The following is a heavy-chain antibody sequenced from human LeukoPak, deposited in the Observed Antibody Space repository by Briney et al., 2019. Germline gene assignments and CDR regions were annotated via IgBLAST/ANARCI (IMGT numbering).Heavy chain of an antibody. CDR1: GYTFTSYG. J-gene: IGHJ4*02. CDR3: ARDVGIAAAGVMGELDY. CDR2: ISAYNGNT. V-gene: IGHV1-18*01. Sequence: GASVKVSCKASGYTFTSYGISWVRQAPGQGLEWMGWISAYNGNTNYAQKLQGRVTMTTDTSTSTAYMELRSLRSDDTAVYYCARDVGIAAAGVMGELDYWGQGTLVTVSS. D-gene: IGHD6-13*01.